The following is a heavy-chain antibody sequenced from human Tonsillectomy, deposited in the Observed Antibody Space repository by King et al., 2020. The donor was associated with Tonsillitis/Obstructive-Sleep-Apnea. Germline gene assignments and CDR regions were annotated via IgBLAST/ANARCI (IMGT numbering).Heavy chain of an antibody. Sequence: LQLQESGPGLVKPSETLSLTCTVSGGPISSSSYYWGWIRQPPGKGLEWIGSMYYSGRTYYNPSLKSRVTISADTSKDQFSLKLSSVTAADTAVYYCARLHHCYDRSGYYQFDPWGQGNLVTVSS. J-gene: IGHJ5*02. V-gene: IGHV4-39*01. CDR2: MYYSGRT. CDR3: ARLHHCYDRSGYYQFDP. D-gene: IGHD3-22*01. CDR1: GGPISSSSYY.